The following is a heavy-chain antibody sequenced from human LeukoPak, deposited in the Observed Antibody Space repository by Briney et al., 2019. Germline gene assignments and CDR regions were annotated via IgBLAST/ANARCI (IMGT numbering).Heavy chain of an antibody. CDR3: ARDHGPPGWFDP. CDR2: IYYSGST. D-gene: IGHD3-10*01. CDR1: GGSISSSSYY. Sequence: SETLSLTCTVSGGSISSSSYYWGWIRQPPGKGLEWIGSIYYSGSTYYNPSLKSRVTISVDTSKDQFSLKLSSVTAADTAVYYCARDHGPPGWFDPWGQGTLVTVSS. V-gene: IGHV4-39*07. J-gene: IGHJ5*02.